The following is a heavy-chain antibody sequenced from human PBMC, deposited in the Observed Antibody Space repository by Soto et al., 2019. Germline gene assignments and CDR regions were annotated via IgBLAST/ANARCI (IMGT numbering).Heavy chain of an antibody. J-gene: IGHJ5*02. V-gene: IGHV4-30-4*01. CDR3: ARGDIVVVPAGGYWFDP. CDR2: IYYSGST. Sequence: PSETLSLTCTVSGGSISSGDYYWSWIRQPPGKGLEWIGYIYYSGSTYYNPSLKSRVTISVDTSKNQFSLKLSSVTAADTAVYYCARGDIVVVPAGGYWFDPWGQGALVTVSS. D-gene: IGHD2-2*01. CDR1: GGSISSGDYY.